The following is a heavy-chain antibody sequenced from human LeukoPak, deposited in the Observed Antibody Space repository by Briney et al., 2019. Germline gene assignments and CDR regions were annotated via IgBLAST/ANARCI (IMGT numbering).Heavy chain of an antibody. D-gene: IGHD2-15*01. CDR3: ARDQAAQLGYYYYGMDV. CDR2: IYYSGST. V-gene: IGHV4-31*03. J-gene: IGHJ6*02. CDR1: GGSISSGGYY. Sequence: PSETLSLTCTVSGGSISSGGYYWSWLRQHPGKGLEWLGYIYYSGSTYYNPSLKSRVTISVDTSKNQFSLKLSSVTAADTAVYYCARDQAAQLGYYYYGMDVWGQGTTVTVSS.